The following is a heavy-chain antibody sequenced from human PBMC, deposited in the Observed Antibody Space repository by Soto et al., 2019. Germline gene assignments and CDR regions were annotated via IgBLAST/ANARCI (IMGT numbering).Heavy chain of an antibody. J-gene: IGHJ4*02. CDR1: GFTFSSYA. CDR2: ISGSGGST. V-gene: IGHV3-23*01. Sequence: PGGSLRLSCAASGFTFSSYAMSWVRQAPGKGLEWVSAISGSGGSTYYADSVKGRFTISRDNSKNTLYLQMNSLRAEDTAVYYCAKGGEQGPNKYYFDYWGQGTLVTVSS. CDR3: AKGGEQGPNKYYFDY. D-gene: IGHD1-26*01.